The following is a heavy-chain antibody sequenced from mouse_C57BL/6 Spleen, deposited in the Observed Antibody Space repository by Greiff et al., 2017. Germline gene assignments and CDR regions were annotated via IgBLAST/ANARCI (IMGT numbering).Heavy chain of an antibody. CDR3: AKRGDGDYGYFDV. Sequence: VQGVESGPGLVAPSQSLSITCTVSGFSLPSYGVSWVRQPPGTGLEWLDVIWGDGRTNCHSALISRLSISKDNSKSQVFLKLNSLQTDDTATYYCAKRGDGDYGYFDVWGTGTTVTVSS. J-gene: IGHJ1*03. CDR1: GFSLPSYG. CDR2: IWGDGRT. D-gene: IGHD2-13*01. V-gene: IGHV2-3*01.